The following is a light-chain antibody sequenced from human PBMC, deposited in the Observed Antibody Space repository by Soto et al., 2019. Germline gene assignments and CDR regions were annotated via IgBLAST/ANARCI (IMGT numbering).Light chain of an antibody. CDR1: QSVSSNY. Sequence: EIVLTQSPGTLSLSPGERATLSCRVSQSVSSNYLAWYQQKPGQAPRLLVYGASIRATGIPDRFSGSGSGTDLTLTISRVEPEDFAVYYCQHYGSSPFTFGPGTKVDSK. CDR3: QHYGSSPFT. CDR2: GAS. J-gene: IGKJ3*01. V-gene: IGKV3-20*01.